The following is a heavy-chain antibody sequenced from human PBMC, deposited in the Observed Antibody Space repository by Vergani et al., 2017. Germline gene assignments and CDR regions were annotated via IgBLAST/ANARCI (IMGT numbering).Heavy chain of an antibody. CDR3: ARPVGPSAIADGYHV. V-gene: IGHV4-59*01. D-gene: IGHD3-22*01. CDR2: IYYSGST. CDR1: GGSISSYY. J-gene: IGHJ3*01. Sequence: QVQLQESGPGLVKPSETLSLTCTVSGGSISSYYWSWIRQPPGKGLEWIGYIYYSGSTNYNPSLKSRVTISVDTSKNQFSLKLSSVTAADPAVYYCARPVGPSAIADGYHVWGQGTMVTVS.